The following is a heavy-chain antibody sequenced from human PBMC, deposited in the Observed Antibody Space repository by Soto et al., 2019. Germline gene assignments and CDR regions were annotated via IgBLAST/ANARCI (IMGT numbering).Heavy chain of an antibody. CDR2: IIPLLGTA. CDR3: AQTLGLAVAGPGRFDL. J-gene: IGHJ2*01. CDR1: GGTFSRYA. D-gene: IGHD6-19*01. Sequence: QVQLVQSGAEVKKPGSSVKVSCKASGGTFSRYAISWVRQAPGQGLEWMGGIIPLLGTANYAQKFQGRVTITADGSTSTAYMELRRLRSEDTAVYYCAQTLGLAVAGPGRFDLWGRGTLVTVSS. V-gene: IGHV1-69*12.